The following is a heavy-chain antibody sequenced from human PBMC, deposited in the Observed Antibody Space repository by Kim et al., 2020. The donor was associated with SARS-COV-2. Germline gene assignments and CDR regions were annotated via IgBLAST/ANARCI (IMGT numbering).Heavy chain of an antibody. CDR2: T. Sequence: TKYSQKCQGRVTITRDTSASTAYMELSSLRSEDTAVYYCARGPVAGTLDYWGQGTLVTVSS. V-gene: IGHV1-3*01. J-gene: IGHJ4*02. CDR3: ARGPVAGTLDY. D-gene: IGHD6-19*01.